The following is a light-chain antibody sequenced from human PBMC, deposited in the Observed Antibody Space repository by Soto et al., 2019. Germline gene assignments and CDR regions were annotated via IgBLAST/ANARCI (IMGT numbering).Light chain of an antibody. J-gene: IGKJ3*01. CDR3: LQHNSYPPFT. Sequence: DIQMTQSPSSLSASVGDRVTITCRASQGIRNALGWYQQKPGKAPKRLIYAASSLQSGVPSRFSGSGSGTEFTLTISSLQPEDFATYYCLQHNSYPPFTFGPGTKVDIK. V-gene: IGKV1-17*01. CDR2: AAS. CDR1: QGIRNA.